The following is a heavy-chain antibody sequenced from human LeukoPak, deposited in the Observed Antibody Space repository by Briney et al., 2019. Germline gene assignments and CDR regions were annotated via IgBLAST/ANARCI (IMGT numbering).Heavy chain of an antibody. D-gene: IGHD3-9*01. CDR3: AKSDDILTGYLY. V-gene: IGHV3-30*18. Sequence: GGSLRLSCAASGFTFSSYGMHWVRQAPGKGLEWVAVISYDGSNKYYADSVKGRFTISRDNSKNTLYLQMNSLRAEDTAAYYCAKSDDILTGYLYWGQGTLVTVSS. J-gene: IGHJ4*02. CDR2: ISYDGSNK. CDR1: GFTFSSYG.